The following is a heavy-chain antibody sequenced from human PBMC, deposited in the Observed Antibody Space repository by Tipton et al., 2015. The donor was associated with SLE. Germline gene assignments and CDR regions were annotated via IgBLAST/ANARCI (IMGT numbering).Heavy chain of an antibody. D-gene: IGHD5-12*01. CDR1: GGSFSGYY. CDR2: IIDSGST. V-gene: IGHV4-34*09. CDR3: ATTRAFSAYDWDS. J-gene: IGHJ4*02. Sequence: TLSLTCAVYGGSFSGYYWSWIRQPPGKGLEWIGEIIDSGSTNYNPSLKSRVTISVETSENQVSLKLSSVTAADTAVYYCATTRAFSAYDWDSWGQGTLVTVSS.